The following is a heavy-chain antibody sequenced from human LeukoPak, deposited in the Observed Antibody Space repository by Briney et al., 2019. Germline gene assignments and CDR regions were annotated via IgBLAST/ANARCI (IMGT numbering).Heavy chain of an antibody. CDR1: GFTFSDYY. CDR2: ISSRGSTI. Sequence: GGSLRLSCAASGFTFSDYYMSWIRQAPGKGPEWVSYISSRGSTIYYADSVKGRFTISRDNAKNSLYLQMNSLRAEDTAVYYCARHDTAMATDYGMDVWGQGTTVTVSS. CDR3: ARHDTAMATDYGMDV. V-gene: IGHV3-11*01. J-gene: IGHJ6*02. D-gene: IGHD5-18*01.